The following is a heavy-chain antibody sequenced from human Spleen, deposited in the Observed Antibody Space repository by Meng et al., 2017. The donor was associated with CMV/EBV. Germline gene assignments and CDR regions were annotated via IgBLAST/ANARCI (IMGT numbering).Heavy chain of an antibody. V-gene: IGHV3-21*01. CDR1: GFTCSSYS. J-gene: IGHJ4*02. D-gene: IGHD3-22*01. CDR3: ARDRASYYYDSSGYLDPSDY. Sequence: EVQLVESGGGLVKPGGSLRLSCAASGFTCSSYSMNWVRQAPGKGLEWVSSISSSSSYIYYADSVEGRFTISRDNAKNSLYLQMNSLRAEDTAVYYCARDRASYYYDSSGYLDPSDYWGQGTLVTVSS. CDR2: ISSSSSYI.